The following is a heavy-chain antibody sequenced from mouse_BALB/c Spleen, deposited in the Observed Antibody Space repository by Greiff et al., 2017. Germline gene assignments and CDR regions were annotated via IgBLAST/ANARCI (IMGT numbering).Heavy chain of an antibody. J-gene: IGHJ2*01. V-gene: IGHV1-54*01. CDR2: INPGSGGT. Sequence: VQLHQSGAELVRPGTSVKVSCKASGYAFTNYLIEWVKQRPGQGLEWIGVINPGSGGTNYNEKFKGKATLTADKSSSTAYMQLSSLTSDDSAVYCCARRWAYYFDYWGQGTTLTVSS. CDR1: GYAFTNYL. CDR3: ARRWAYYFDY. D-gene: IGHD1-1*02.